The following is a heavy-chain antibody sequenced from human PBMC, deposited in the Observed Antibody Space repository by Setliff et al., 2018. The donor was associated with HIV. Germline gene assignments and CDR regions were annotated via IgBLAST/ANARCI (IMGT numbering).Heavy chain of an antibody. D-gene: IGHD3-16*01. Sequence: ASVKVSCKAFGYTFTNHFMHWVRQAPGQGLEWMGIIDPSDGSTIFAQQFQGRLNMPRDTSTSTVYLVLSSLRSEDTAVYYCARAVASKNVRGEYYFDYWGQGTLVTVSS. J-gene: IGHJ4*02. CDR1: GYTFTNHF. CDR3: ARAVASKNVRGEYYFDY. V-gene: IGHV1-46*01. CDR2: IDPSDGST.